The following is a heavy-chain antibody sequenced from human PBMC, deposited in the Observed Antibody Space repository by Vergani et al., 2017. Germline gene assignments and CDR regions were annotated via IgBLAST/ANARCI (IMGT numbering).Heavy chain of an antibody. Sequence: QLQLQESGSGLVKPSQTLSLTCAVSGGSISSGGYSWSWIRQPPGKGLEWIGYIYHSGSTYYHPSLKSRVTISVDRSKNQFTLQLSSVTAADTAVYYCARRVDCSSTSCYGYAFDIWGQGTMVTVSS. CDR3: ARRVDCSSTSCYGYAFDI. CDR2: IYHSGST. CDR1: GGSISSGGYS. V-gene: IGHV4-30-2*01. J-gene: IGHJ3*02. D-gene: IGHD2-2*01.